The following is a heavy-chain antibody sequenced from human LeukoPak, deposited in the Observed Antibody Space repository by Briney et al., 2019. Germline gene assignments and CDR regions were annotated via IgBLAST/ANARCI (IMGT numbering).Heavy chain of an antibody. Sequence: PGGSLRLSCAASGFTLSSYAMSWVRQAPGKGLEWVSGLSGSGRATYYAHSVKGRFTISRENSKNTMFLQMNSLRVDDTAVYYCARQRVMLTGTGGTWIDPWGQGTLVTVSS. CDR3: ARQRVMLTGTGGTWIDP. CDR2: LSGSGRAT. V-gene: IGHV3-23*05. J-gene: IGHJ5*02. CDR1: GFTLSSYA. D-gene: IGHD3-9*01.